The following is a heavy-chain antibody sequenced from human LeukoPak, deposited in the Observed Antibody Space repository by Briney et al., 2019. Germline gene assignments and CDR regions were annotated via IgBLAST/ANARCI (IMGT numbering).Heavy chain of an antibody. CDR3: AREDYYGSGSNIDY. V-gene: IGHV4-4*07. CDR1: GGSISSYY. J-gene: IGHJ4*02. Sequence: PSETLSLTCTVSGGSISSYYWSWIRQPAGKGLEWIGRIYTSGSTNYNPSLKSRVTMSVDTSKNQFSLKLSSVTAADTAVYYCAREDYYGSGSNIDYWGQGTLVTVSS. D-gene: IGHD3-10*01. CDR2: IYTSGST.